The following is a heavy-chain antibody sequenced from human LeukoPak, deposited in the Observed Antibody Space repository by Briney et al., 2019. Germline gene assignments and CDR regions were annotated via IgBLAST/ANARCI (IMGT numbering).Heavy chain of an antibody. CDR2: INPNSGGT. V-gene: IGHV1-2*02. CDR1: GYTFTGYY. CDR3: ARVGSGYCSSTSCYSWFDP. D-gene: IGHD2-2*02. Sequence: ASVKVSCKASGYTFTGYYMHWVRQAPGQGLEWMGWINPNSGGTNYAQKFQGRVTMTRDTSISTAYMELSRLRSDDTAVYYCARVGSGYCSSTSCYSWFDPWGQGTLVTVSS. J-gene: IGHJ5*02.